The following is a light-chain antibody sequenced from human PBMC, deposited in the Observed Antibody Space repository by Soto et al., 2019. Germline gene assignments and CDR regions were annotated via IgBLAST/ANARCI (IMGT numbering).Light chain of an antibody. CDR2: GAS. Sequence: EIVLTQSPGTLSLSPGETATLSCRASQTVSNNYLAWCQQKPGQAPRVIMYGASRRATGIPDRFSGSGSGTDFTLTISRLEPEDFAVYYCQQYGSSPRTFGQGTKVDIK. J-gene: IGKJ1*01. V-gene: IGKV3-20*01. CDR1: QTVSNNY. CDR3: QQYGSSPRT.